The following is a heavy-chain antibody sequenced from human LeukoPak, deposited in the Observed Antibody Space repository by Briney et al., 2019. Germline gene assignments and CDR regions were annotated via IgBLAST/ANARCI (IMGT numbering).Heavy chain of an antibody. CDR3: ARSSSYYYDSSGCYYAFDY. J-gene: IGHJ4*02. CDR1: GYTFTGYY. V-gene: IGHV1-2*02. CDR2: INPNSGGT. Sequence: GASVKVSCKASGYTFTGYYMHWVRQAPGQGLEWMGWINPNSGGTNYAQKFQGRVTMTRDTSISTAYMELSRLRSDDTAVYYCARSSSYYYDSSGCYYAFDYWGQGTLVTVSP. D-gene: IGHD3-22*01.